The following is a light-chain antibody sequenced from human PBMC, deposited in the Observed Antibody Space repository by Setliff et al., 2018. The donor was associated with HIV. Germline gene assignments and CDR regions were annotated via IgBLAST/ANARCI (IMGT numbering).Light chain of an antibody. CDR2: EDN. Sequence: NFMLTQPHSVSESPGKTVTISCTRSSGSIASNYVQWYQQRPGSPPTTVIYEDNQRPSGVPGRFSGSIDSSSNSASLTISGLKTEDEADYYCQSYDSTSHVIFGGGTKVTVL. CDR1: SGSIASNY. CDR3: QSYDSTSHVI. V-gene: IGLV6-57*01. J-gene: IGLJ2*01.